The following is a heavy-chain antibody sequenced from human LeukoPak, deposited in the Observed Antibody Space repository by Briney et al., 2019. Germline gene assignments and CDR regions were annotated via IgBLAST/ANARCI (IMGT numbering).Heavy chain of an antibody. V-gene: IGHV4-4*07. D-gene: IGHD3-22*01. J-gene: IGHJ4*02. CDR2: IYSDGRT. CDR1: GGSISSYY. Sequence: SSETLSLTCTVSGGSISSYYWSWIRQPAGRGLEWIGRIYSDGRTNYNPSLKSRITMSVDTSKKQFSLRLSSVTAEDTVVYYCARDKAYYYDIGGFDNWGQGTPVTVSS. CDR3: ARDKAYYYDIGGFDN.